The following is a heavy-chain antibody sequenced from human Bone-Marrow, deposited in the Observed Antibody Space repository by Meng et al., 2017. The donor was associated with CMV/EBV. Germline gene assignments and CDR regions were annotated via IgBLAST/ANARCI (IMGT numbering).Heavy chain of an antibody. V-gene: IGHV1-2*02. D-gene: IGHD3-3*01. J-gene: IGHJ4*02. CDR2: INPNSGGT. CDR3: ARVRDFWSGYYAY. CDR1: GYTFTGYY. Sequence: ASVKGSCKASGYTFTGYYMHWVRQAPGQGLEWMGWINPNSGGTNYAQKFQGRVTMTRDTSISTAYMELSRLRSDDTAVYYCARVRDFWSGYYAYWGQGTLVTVSS.